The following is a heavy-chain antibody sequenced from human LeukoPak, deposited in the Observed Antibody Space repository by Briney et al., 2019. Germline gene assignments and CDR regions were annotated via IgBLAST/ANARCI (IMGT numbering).Heavy chain of an antibody. CDR1: GFTFSSYW. J-gene: IGHJ4*02. D-gene: IGHD3-22*01. Sequence: GGSLRLSCAASGFTFSSYWMSWVRQAPGKGLEWVANIKQDGSEKYYVDSVKGRFTISRDNAKNSPYLQMNSLRAEDTAVYYCARGYDSSGYCFDYWGQGTLVTVSS. CDR2: IKQDGSEK. CDR3: ARGYDSSGYCFDY. V-gene: IGHV3-7*01.